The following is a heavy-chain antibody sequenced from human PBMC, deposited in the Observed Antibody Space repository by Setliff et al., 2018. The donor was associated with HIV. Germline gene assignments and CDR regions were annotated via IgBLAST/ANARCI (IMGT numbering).Heavy chain of an antibody. J-gene: IGHJ6*03. CDR2: IHYSGSI. CDR1: GGSISSHY. V-gene: IGHV4-59*11. D-gene: IGHD6-19*01. Sequence: SETLSLTCTVSGGSISSHYWNWIRQPPGKGLEWIGYIHYSGSINYNPSIKSRVTISGDSSKNQGSLMLSSVTAADTAVYFGARVPSSGWYGGHHYMDVWGKGAAVTVSS. CDR3: ARVPSSGWYGGHHYMDV.